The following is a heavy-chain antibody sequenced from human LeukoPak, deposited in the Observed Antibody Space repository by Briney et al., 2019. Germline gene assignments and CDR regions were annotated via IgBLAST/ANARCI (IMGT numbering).Heavy chain of an antibody. CDR2: IIPILGIA. D-gene: IGHD3-22*01. V-gene: IGHV1-69*04. CDR1: GYTFTSYG. J-gene: IGHJ6*02. Sequence: SVKVSCKASGYTFTSYGISWVRQAPGQGLEWMGRIIPILGIANYAQKFQGRVTITADKSTSTAYMELSSLRSEDTAVYYCARGRRHYYDSSGYPHYYYGMDVWGQGTTVTVSS. CDR3: ARGRRHYYDSSGYPHYYYGMDV.